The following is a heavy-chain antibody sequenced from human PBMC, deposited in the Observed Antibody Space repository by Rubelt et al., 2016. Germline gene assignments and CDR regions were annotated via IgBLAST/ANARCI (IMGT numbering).Heavy chain of an antibody. CDR3: ARGFWSGYFSFDY. D-gene: IGHD3-3*01. J-gene: IGHJ4*02. V-gene: IGHV4-34*01. Sequence: KSRVTISVDTSKNQFSLKLSSVTAADTAVYYCARGFWSGYFSFDYWGQGTLVTVS.